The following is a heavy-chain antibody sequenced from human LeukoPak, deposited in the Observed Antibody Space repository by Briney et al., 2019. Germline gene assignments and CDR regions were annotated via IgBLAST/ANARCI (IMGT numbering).Heavy chain of an antibody. Sequence: GGSLRLSCAASGFPFSSHAVSWVRQPPGKGLEWVAAISNGKTYYADSVRGRFATSRDDSTNTVYLHMNSLRDEDTALYHCVREAGYCAPVCVKTNWFDPWGQGTLVTVSS. D-gene: IGHD2-15*01. CDR1: GFPFSSHA. CDR3: VREAGYCAPVCVKTNWFDP. CDR2: ISNGKT. J-gene: IGHJ5*02. V-gene: IGHV3-23*01.